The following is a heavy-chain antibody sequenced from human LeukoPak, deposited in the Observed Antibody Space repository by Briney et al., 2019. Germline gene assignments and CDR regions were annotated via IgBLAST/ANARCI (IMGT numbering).Heavy chain of an antibody. CDR3: ARDTDGELRFDP. Sequence: GASVKVSCKASGGTFSSYAISWVRQAPGQGLEWMGGIIPIFGTANYAQKFQGRVTITADESTSTAYMELSSLRSEDTAVYYCARDTDGELRFDPWGQGTLVTVSS. CDR2: IIPIFGTA. J-gene: IGHJ5*02. D-gene: IGHD1-7*01. V-gene: IGHV1-69*13. CDR1: GGTFSSYA.